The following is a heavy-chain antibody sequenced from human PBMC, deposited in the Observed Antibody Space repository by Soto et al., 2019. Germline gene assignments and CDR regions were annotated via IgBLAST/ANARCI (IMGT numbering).Heavy chain of an antibody. Sequence: GGCLRLSCAASDFTFSYAWMNWVRQAPKKGLERVGRIKSKTDDGITDYTAPGKSRFTITRDDSKNKQYLQKNSRQTKETNESYCTTSGVPTGPGVGTHAFDIWGQGTRVTVSS. J-gene: IGHJ3*02. CDR2: IKSKTDDGIT. CDR1: DFTFSYAW. CDR3: TTSGVPTGPGVGTHAFDI. D-gene: IGHD6-25*01. V-gene: IGHV3-15*07.